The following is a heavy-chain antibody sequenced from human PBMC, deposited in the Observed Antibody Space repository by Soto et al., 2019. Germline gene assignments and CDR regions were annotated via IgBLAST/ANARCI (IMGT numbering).Heavy chain of an antibody. Sequence: QLQLQESGPGLVKPSETLSLTCTVSGGSISSSSYYWGWIRQPPGKGLEWIGSIYYSGSTYYNPSLKSRVTISVDTSKNQFSLKLSSVTAADTAVYYCARLLSEVGDYYDSSGYTFDYWGQGTLVTVSS. CDR2: IYYSGST. D-gene: IGHD3-22*01. V-gene: IGHV4-39*01. J-gene: IGHJ4*02. CDR3: ARLLSEVGDYYDSSGYTFDY. CDR1: GGSISSSSYY.